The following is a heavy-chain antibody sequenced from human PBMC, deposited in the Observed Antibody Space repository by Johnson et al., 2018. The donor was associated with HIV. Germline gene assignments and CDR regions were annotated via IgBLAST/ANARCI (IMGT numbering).Heavy chain of an antibody. V-gene: IGHV3-66*01. CDR2: IYSGGST. CDR3: AKNGARGDAFDI. Sequence: VQLVESGGGLVQPGGSLRLSCAASGFTVSSNYMSWVRQAPGKGLEWVSVIYSGGSTYYADSVKGRFTISRDKAKNSLYLQMNSLRAEDTAVYYCAKNGARGDAFDIWGQGTMVTVSS. D-gene: IGHD2-8*01. CDR1: GFTVSSNY. J-gene: IGHJ3*02.